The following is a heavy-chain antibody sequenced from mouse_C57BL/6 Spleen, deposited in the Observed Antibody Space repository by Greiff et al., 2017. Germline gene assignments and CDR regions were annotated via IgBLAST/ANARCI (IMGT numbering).Heavy chain of an antibody. J-gene: IGHJ3*01. Sequence: QVTLKVSGPGILQSSQTLSLTCSFSGFSLSTSGMGVSWIRQPSGKGLEWLAHIYWDDDKRYNPSLKSRLTISKDTSRNQVFLKITSVDTADTATYYCARSPDYYYGSRSWFAYWGQGTLVTVSA. CDR3: ARSPDYYYGSRSWFAY. CDR2: IYWDDDK. D-gene: IGHD1-1*01. V-gene: IGHV8-12*01. CDR1: GFSLSTSGMG.